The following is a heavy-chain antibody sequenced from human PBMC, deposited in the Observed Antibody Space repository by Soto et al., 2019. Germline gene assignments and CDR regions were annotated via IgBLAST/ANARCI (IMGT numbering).Heavy chain of an antibody. V-gene: IGHV3-74*01. J-gene: IGHJ3*02. D-gene: IGHD1-26*01. CDR1: GFSFSLYW. CDR3: ARDFGEVGATAAYDI. Sequence: PGGSLRLSCAASGFSFSLYWMHWVRQAPGKGLVWVSRINGDGSDTSYGDSVKGRFTTSRDNAKNTLYLHMNSLGAEDTAVYYCARDFGEVGATAAYDIWGQGTMVTVSS. CDR2: INGDGSDT.